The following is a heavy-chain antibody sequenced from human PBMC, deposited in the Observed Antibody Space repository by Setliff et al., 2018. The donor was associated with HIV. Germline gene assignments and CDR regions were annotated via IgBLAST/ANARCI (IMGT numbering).Heavy chain of an antibody. CDR3: ARDGPHCITSSCPGAWFDP. CDR2: ISYSGST. V-gene: IGHV4-39*07. D-gene: IGHD2-2*01. Sequence: LSLTCNVSGGSFSNSYYFWGWIRQPPGKGLEWIGSISYSGSTYYNPSLKSRVTMSVDTSKNQFSLKLSSVTAADTAVYYCARDGPHCITSSCPGAWFDPWGREPWSPS. J-gene: IGHJ5*02. CDR1: GGSFSNSYYF.